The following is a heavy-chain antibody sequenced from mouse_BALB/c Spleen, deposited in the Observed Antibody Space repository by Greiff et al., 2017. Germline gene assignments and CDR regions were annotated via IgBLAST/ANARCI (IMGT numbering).Heavy chain of an antibody. V-gene: IGHV5-17*02. CDR3: AYGNPYAMDY. D-gene: IGHD2-1*01. Sequence: EVKLVESGGGLVQPGGSRKLSCAASGFTFSSFGMHWVRQAPEKGLEWVAYISSGSSTIYYADTVKGRFTISRDNPKNTLFLQMTSLRSEDTAMYYCAYGNPYAMDYWGQGTSVTVSS. J-gene: IGHJ4*01. CDR1: GFTFSSFG. CDR2: ISSGSSTI.